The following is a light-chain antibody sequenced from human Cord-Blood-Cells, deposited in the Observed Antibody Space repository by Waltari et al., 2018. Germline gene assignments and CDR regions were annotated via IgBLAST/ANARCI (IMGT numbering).Light chain of an antibody. Sequence: QSALTHAASVLGSTGQAHTISCTGTRSHVGSFNVVYSYQQHPGKAPKLMIYEVSKRPSGVSNRFSGSKSGNTASLTISGLQAEDEADYYCCSYAGSSTSWVFGGGTKLTVL. V-gene: IGLV2-23*02. CDR2: EVS. CDR3: CSYAGSSTSWV. J-gene: IGLJ3*02. CDR1: RSHVGSFNV.